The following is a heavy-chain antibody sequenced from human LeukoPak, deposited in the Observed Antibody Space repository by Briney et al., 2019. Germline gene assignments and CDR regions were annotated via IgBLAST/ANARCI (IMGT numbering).Heavy chain of an antibody. J-gene: IGHJ4*02. CDR3: ARGMYINYGDY. CDR2: ISDSGGST. D-gene: IGHD4-17*01. V-gene: IGHV3-23*01. CDR1: GFTFSSYA. Sequence: GGSLRLSCVASGFTFSSYAMSWVRQAPGKGLEWVSTISDSGGSTFYADSVKGRFTISRDNAKNTLYLHMNSLRAEDTAVYYCARGMYINYGDYWGQGTLVTVSS.